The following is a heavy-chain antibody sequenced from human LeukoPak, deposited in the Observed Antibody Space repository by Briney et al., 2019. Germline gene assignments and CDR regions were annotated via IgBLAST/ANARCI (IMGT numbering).Heavy chain of an antibody. CDR3: AKEYCSNSVCHSLDY. CDR1: GFTFSSSA. J-gene: IGHJ4*02. CDR2: ISYDGSNK. D-gene: IGHD2-8*01. V-gene: IGHV3-30*18. Sequence: GGSLRLSCAASGFTFSSSAMSWVRQVPGKGLEWVAVISYDGSNKYYADSVKGRFTFSRDNSKNTLYLQMNSLRAEDTAVYYCAKEYCSNSVCHSLDYWGQGTLVTVSS.